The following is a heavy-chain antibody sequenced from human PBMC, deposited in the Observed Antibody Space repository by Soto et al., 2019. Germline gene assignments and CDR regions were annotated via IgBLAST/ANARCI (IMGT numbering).Heavy chain of an antibody. CDR3: AREGIGYGSGMNWFDP. D-gene: IGHD3-10*01. CDR2: ISSSGSTI. CDR1: GFTFSSYE. Sequence: EVQLVESGGGLVQPGGSLRLSCAASGFTFSSYEMNWVRQAPGKGLEWVSYISSSGSTIYYADSVKGRFTISRDNAKNSLSLQMNSLRAEDTAVYYCAREGIGYGSGMNWFDPWGQGTLVTVSS. J-gene: IGHJ5*02. V-gene: IGHV3-48*03.